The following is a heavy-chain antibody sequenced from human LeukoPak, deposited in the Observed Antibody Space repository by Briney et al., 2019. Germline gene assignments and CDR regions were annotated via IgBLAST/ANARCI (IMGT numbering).Heavy chain of an antibody. D-gene: IGHD6-13*01. Sequence: PGRSLRLSCAASGFTFSSYAMHWVRQAPGKGLEWVAVISYDGSNKYYADSVKGRFTISRDNSKNTLYLQMNSLRSEDTAVYYCAVSIAAAVLLPLIDYWGQGTLVTVSS. CDR3: AVSIAAAVLLPLIDY. CDR1: GFTFSSYA. V-gene: IGHV3-30-3*01. CDR2: ISYDGSNK. J-gene: IGHJ4*02.